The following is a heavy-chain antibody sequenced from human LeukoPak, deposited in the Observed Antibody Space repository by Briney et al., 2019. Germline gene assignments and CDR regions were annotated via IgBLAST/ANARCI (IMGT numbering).Heavy chain of an antibody. CDR3: SRSVDYALDY. D-gene: IGHD4-17*01. V-gene: IGHV1-18*01. Sequence: GASVKVSCKASGYSFSSHGISWVRQAPGQGLEWMGWIGIYSGNTNYAQKFQGRVTMTTDTSTTTVYMEVRSLRFDDAAVYYCSRSVDYALDYWGQGTLVTVSS. CDR2: IGIYSGNT. J-gene: IGHJ4*02. CDR1: GYSFSSHG.